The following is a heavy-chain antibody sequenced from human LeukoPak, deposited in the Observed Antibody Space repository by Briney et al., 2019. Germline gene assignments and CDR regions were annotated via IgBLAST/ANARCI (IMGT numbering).Heavy chain of an antibody. J-gene: IGHJ4*02. V-gene: IGHV5-51*01. CDR1: GYSFTSYW. Sequence: GESLKISCKGSGYSFTSYWIGWVRQMPGKGLEWMGIIYPGDSDTRYSPSFQGQVTISADKSISTAYLQWSSLKASDTAMYYCARALRVAAAGNIHFDYWGQGTLVTVSS. D-gene: IGHD6-13*01. CDR2: IYPGDSDT. CDR3: ARALRVAAAGNIHFDY.